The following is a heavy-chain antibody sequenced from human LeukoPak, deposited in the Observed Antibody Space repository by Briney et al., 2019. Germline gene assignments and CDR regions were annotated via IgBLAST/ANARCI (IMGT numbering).Heavy chain of an antibody. D-gene: IGHD6-19*01. CDR2: IDRDSSVI. J-gene: IGHJ4*02. CDR1: GFTFSRSS. CDR3: ATYDNGWHLTY. V-gene: IGHV3-48*01. Sequence: GGSLRLSCAASGFTFSRSSMNWVRQAPGKGLEWLSFIDRDSSVIYYADSVRGRFTISRDNARNSLFLQMNSLGVEDTAVYFCATYDNGWHLTYWGQGTLVTVSS.